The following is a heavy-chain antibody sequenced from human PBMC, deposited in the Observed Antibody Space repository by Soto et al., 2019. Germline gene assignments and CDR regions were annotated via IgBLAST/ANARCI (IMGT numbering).Heavy chain of an antibody. Sequence: SETLSLTCAVSGDSISSGGFSWSWIRQPPGKGLEWIGSIYYSGSTNYNPSLKSRVTISVDTSKNQFSLKLSSVTAADTAVYYCARLTSGWGLEYFQHWGQGTLVTVSS. J-gene: IGHJ1*01. CDR2: IYYSGST. V-gene: IGHV4-39*07. D-gene: IGHD6-19*01. CDR3: ARLTSGWGLEYFQH. CDR1: GDSISSGGFS.